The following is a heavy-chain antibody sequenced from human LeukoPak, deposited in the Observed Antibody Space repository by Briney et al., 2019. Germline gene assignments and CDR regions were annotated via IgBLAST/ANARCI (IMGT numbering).Heavy chain of an antibody. CDR2: IIPIFGIA. V-gene: IGHV1-69*10. CDR1: GGTFSNYA. D-gene: IGHD4-11*01. J-gene: IGHJ6*03. CDR3: AGHEYSNGRIGYYYYYMDV. Sequence: GASVKVSXKASGGTFSNYAISWVRQAPGQGLEWMGGIIPIFGIANYAQKFQGRVTITADKSTSTAYMELSSLRSEDTAVYYCAGHEYSNGRIGYYYYYMDVWGKGTTVTVSS.